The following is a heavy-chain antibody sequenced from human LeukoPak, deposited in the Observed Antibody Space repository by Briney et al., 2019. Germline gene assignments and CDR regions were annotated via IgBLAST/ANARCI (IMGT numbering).Heavy chain of an antibody. Sequence: GRSLRLSCAASGFTFSSYGMHWVRQAPGKGLEWVAVISYDGSNKYYADSVKGRSTISRDNSKNTLYLQMNSLRAEDTAVYYCAKDKYSSSSSYYYYYYMDVWGKGTTVTVSS. D-gene: IGHD6-6*01. CDR1: GFTFSSYG. CDR2: ISYDGSNK. V-gene: IGHV3-30*18. CDR3: AKDKYSSSSSYYYYYYMDV. J-gene: IGHJ6*03.